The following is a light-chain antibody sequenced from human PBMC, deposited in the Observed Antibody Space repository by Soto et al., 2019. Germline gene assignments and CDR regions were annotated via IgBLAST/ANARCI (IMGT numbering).Light chain of an antibody. Sequence: QSFLTQPPSVSGAPGHRFTISCTGTSSNIGGGFDVQWYQQLPGAAPKLLIYTNNRRPSGVPDRFSGSKSGTSASLAITGLQAEDEADYYCQSYAGSISGSVFGPGTKVTVL. CDR3: QSYAGSISGSV. V-gene: IGLV1-40*01. CDR1: SSNIGGGFD. J-gene: IGLJ1*01. CDR2: TNN.